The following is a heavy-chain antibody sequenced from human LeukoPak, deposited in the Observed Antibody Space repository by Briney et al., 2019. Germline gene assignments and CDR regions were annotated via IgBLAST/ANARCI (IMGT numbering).Heavy chain of an antibody. D-gene: IGHD2-21*02. CDR3: ARATFCDGNCYKGFDP. J-gene: IGHJ5*02. V-gene: IGHV3-74*01. Sequence: PGGSLRLSCAASGFTFSTYWMHWVRQAPGKGLVWVLRISPDGSGTNYADSVKGRFTMSRDNAKDTLYLQMTSLRAEDTAVYYCARATFCDGNCYKGFDPWGQGTLVTVSS. CDR2: ISPDGSGT. CDR1: GFTFSTYW.